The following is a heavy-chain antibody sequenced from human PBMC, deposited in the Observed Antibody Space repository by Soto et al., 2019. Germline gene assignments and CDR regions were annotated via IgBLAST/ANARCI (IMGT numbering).Heavy chain of an antibody. D-gene: IGHD4-4*01. J-gene: IGHJ6*02. CDR3: TMTSDYYYGMDV. V-gene: IGHV3-30-3*01. Sequence: QVQLVESGGGVVQPGRSLRLSCAASGFTFSSYAMHWVRQAPGKGLEWVAVISYDGSNKYYADSVKGRFTISRDNSKNTLYLQMNSLRAEDTAVYYPTMTSDYYYGMDVWGQGTTFTVSS. CDR2: ISYDGSNK. CDR1: GFTFSSYA.